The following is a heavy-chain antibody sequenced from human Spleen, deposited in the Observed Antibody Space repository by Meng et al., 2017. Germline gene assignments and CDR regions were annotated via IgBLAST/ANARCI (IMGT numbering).Heavy chain of an antibody. CDR3: ARVKVVRGVIAWFDP. D-gene: IGHD3-10*01. V-gene: IGHV4-4*07. CDR2: IYTSGST. CDR1: GGSISSYY. J-gene: IGHJ5*02. Sequence: SETLSLSCTVSGGSISSYYWSWIRQPAGKGLEWIGRIYTSGSTNYNPSLKSRVTMSVDTSKNQFSLKLSSVTAADTAVYYCARVKVVRGVIAWFDPWGQGTLVTVSS.